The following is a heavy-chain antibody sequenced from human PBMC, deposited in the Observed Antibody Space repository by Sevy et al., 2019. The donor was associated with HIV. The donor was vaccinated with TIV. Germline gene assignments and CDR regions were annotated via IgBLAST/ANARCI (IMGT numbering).Heavy chain of an antibody. J-gene: IGHJ6*02. CDR2: ISYSGST. CDR1: GGSISSDSFL. CDR3: ARHLHFYGIDV. Sequence: SETLSLTCTVSGGSISSDSFLWGWIRQPPGEGVSWIGSISYSGSTYYDPSLKSRITVDVDTSKKQFSLELRSVTAADTAMYYCARHLHFYGIDVWGPGTTVTVSS. V-gene: IGHV4-39*01. D-gene: IGHD3-3*02.